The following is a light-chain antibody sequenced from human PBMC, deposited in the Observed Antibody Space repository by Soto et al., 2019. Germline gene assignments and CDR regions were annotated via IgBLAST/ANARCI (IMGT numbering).Light chain of an antibody. V-gene: IGLV2-11*01. J-gene: IGLJ2*01. CDR1: SSDVDSYNY. Sequence: QSALTQPRSVSGSPGQSVTISCTGTSSDVDSYNYVSWHQQHPGKAPKLVIYDVTQRPSGVPDRFSASKSGITASLTISGLQAEDEADYYCCSYAAGDSFKFGGGTKLTVL. CDR2: DVT. CDR3: CSYAAGDSFK.